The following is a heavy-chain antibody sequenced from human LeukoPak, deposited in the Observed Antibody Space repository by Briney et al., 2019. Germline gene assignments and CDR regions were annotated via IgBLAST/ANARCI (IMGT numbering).Heavy chain of an antibody. Sequence: ASVKVSCKASGYTFTSYGISWVRQAPGQGLEWMGWISAYNGNTNYAQKLQGRVTMTTDTSTSTAYMELRSLRSDDTAVYYCARANWNDVPDALDIWGQGTMVTVSS. CDR1: GYTFTSYG. CDR3: ARANWNDVPDALDI. V-gene: IGHV1-18*04. D-gene: IGHD1-1*01. CDR2: ISAYNGNT. J-gene: IGHJ3*02.